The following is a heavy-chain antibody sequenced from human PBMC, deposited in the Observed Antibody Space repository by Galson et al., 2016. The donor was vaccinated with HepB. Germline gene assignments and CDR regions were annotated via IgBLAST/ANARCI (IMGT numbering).Heavy chain of an antibody. V-gene: IGHV1-2*02. Sequence: SVKVSCKASGYTFTGYYMHWVRQAPGQGLEWMGWIKPNSGGTNYAQKFQGRVTMTRDTSISTAHMELRSLTSDDTAKYYCAREQRSGRPGSFAFDIWGQGTMVTVSS. D-gene: IGHD1-26*01. CDR1: GYTFTGYY. CDR3: AREQRSGRPGSFAFDI. J-gene: IGHJ3*02. CDR2: IKPNSGGT.